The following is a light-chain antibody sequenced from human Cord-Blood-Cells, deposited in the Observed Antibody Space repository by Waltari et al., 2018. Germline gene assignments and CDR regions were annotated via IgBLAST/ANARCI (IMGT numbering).Light chain of an antibody. CDR1: SSNIGSNY. CDR3: AAWDDSLSGWV. V-gene: IGLV1-47*01. J-gene: IGLJ3*02. Sequence: QSVLTQPPSASGTPGQRVTISCSGSSSNIGSNYVYWYQQLPGPAPKLRGQRNNRRPSGVPDRVPGSKSGTSASLAISGLRSEDEADYYCAAWDDSLSGWVFGGGTKLTVL. CDR2: RNN.